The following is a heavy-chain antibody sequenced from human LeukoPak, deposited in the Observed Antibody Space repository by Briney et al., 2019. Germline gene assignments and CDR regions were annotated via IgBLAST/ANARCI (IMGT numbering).Heavy chain of an antibody. V-gene: IGHV4-59*01. D-gene: IGHD2-21*02. J-gene: IGHJ3*02. Sequence: PSETLSLTCTVSGGSISSYYWSWIRQPPGKGLEWIGYIYYSGSTNYNPSLKSRVTISVDTSKNQFSLKLSSVTAADTAVYYCARVGDQKAFDIWGQGTMVTVSS. CDR3: ARVGDQKAFDI. CDR1: GGSISSYY. CDR2: IYYSGST.